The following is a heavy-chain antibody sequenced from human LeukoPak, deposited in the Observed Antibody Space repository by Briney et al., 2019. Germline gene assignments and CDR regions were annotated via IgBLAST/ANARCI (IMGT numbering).Heavy chain of an antibody. CDR1: GGSISSGDYY. V-gene: IGHV4-61*08. Sequence: PSETLSLTCTVSGGSISSGDYYWSWIRQPPGKGLEWIGYIYYSGSTNYNPSLKSRVTISVDTSKNQFSLKLSSVTAADTAVYYCARGYYDSSTVFWYYYYMDVWGKGTTVTVSS. J-gene: IGHJ6*03. CDR2: IYYSGST. D-gene: IGHD3-22*01. CDR3: ARGYYDSSTVFWYYYYMDV.